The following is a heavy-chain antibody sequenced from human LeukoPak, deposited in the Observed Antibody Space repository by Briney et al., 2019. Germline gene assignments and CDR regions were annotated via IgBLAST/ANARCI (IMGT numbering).Heavy chain of an antibody. CDR1: GFTFNNEA. V-gene: IGHV3-23*01. Sequence: GGSLRLSCAVSGFTFNNEAMGWVRQLRGGGLEWVSTISPGGGTTYYAESMKGRFTISRDNSKSTLYLEMKSLRVEDTAVYYCARDSGRAAAGTGESGGDYWGQGTLVTVSS. J-gene: IGHJ4*02. CDR2: ISPGGGTT. CDR3: ARDSGRAAAGTGESGGDY. D-gene: IGHD6-13*01.